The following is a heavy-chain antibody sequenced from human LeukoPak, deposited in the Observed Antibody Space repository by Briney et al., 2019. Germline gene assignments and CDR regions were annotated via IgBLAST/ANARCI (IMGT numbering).Heavy chain of an antibody. CDR3: ARTLRGGGALDY. Sequence: GGSLRLSCAASGFTFSNAWMSWVRQTPGKGLEWVGRIRSKADGGTTDYAAPVKGRFTISRDDSKNTLYLQMNSLKAEDTAVYYCARTLRGGGALDYWGQGTLVTVSS. D-gene: IGHD3-16*01. CDR2: IRSKADGGTT. J-gene: IGHJ4*02. V-gene: IGHV3-15*01. CDR1: GFTFSNAW.